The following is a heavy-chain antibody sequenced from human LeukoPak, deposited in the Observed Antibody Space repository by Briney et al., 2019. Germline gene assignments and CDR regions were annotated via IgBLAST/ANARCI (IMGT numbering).Heavy chain of an antibody. CDR1: GFTFSSYA. V-gene: IGHV3-23*01. J-gene: IGHJ4*02. CDR3: ANPPRPTLSSSDY. CDR2: ISGSGGST. Sequence: PGGSLRLSCAASGFTFSSYAMSWVRQAPGKGLEWVSAISGSGGSTYYADSVEGRFTISRDNSKNTLYLQMNSLRAEDTAVYYCANPPRPTLSSSDYWGQGTLVTVSS. D-gene: IGHD6-13*01.